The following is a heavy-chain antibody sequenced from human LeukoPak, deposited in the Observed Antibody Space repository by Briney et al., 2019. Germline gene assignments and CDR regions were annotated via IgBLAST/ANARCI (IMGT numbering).Heavy chain of an antibody. CDR3: ARPNFLGVMTAPSAFDI. D-gene: IGHD2-21*02. CDR2: IYYSGST. CDR1: GGSISSSSYY. V-gene: IGHV4-39*01. Sequence: SETLSLTCTVSGGSISSSSYYWGWIRQPPGKGLEWIVSIYYSGSTYYNPSLKSRVTISVDTSKNQFSLKLSSVTAADTAVYYCARPNFLGVMTAPSAFDIWGQGTMVTVSS. J-gene: IGHJ3*02.